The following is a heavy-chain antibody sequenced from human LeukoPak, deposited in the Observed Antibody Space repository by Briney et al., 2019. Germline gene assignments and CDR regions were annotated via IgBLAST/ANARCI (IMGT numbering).Heavy chain of an antibody. CDR3: ARVGSSGYSGGVNDY. D-gene: IGHD3-22*01. CDR2: IRFDGTKK. CDR1: GFTFSSYG. Sequence: PGGSLRLSCAASGFTFSSYGMHWVRQAPGKGLEWVAFIRFDGTKKYYADSVKGRFTISRDNAKNTLYLQMNSLRAEDTAVYYCARVGSSGYSGGVNDYWGQGTLVTVSS. J-gene: IGHJ4*02. V-gene: IGHV3-30*02.